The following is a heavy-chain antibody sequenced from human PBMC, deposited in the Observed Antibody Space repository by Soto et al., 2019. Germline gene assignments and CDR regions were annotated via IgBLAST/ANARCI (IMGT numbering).Heavy chain of an antibody. CDR2: IKATGFA. Sequence: QVHLQQWGAGLLKPSETLSLTCVVYNGSFSGYFWSWIRQPPGKALEWLGEIKATGFATYNPSVKSRVTLSVDTAKNGVSLILSSAAAADTAVYFGARGTSSGPLDYVDTWGHGPLVTVSS. CDR1: NGSFSGYF. D-gene: IGHD6-19*01. J-gene: IGHJ4*01. V-gene: IGHV4-34*01. CDR3: ARGTSSGPLDYVDT.